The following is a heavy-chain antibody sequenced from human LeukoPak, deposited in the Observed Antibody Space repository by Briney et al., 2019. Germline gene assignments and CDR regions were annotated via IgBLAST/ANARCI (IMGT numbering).Heavy chain of an antibody. CDR3: AREGGDMIVVAHYFDY. Sequence: ASVKVSCKTSGYTFSDYYIHWIRQAPGQGLEWMGWISAYNGNTNYAQKLQGRVTMTTDTSTSTAYMELRSLRSDDTAVYYCAREGGDMIVVAHYFDYWGQGTLVTVSS. CDR2: ISAYNGNT. D-gene: IGHD3-22*01. J-gene: IGHJ4*02. V-gene: IGHV1-18*04. CDR1: GYTFSDYY.